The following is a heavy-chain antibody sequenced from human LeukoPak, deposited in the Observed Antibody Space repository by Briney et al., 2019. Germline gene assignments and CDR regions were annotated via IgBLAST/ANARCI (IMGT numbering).Heavy chain of an antibody. CDR2: LSGSGSTT. J-gene: IGHJ4*02. CDR3: ARDYADYSAGY. Sequence: GGSLRLSCATSGFTFSSYAMSWVRQAPGKGLEWVSALSGSGSTTYYADSAKGRFTISRDNAKNSLYLQMNSLRAEDTAVYYCARDYADYSAGYWGQGTLVTVSS. V-gene: IGHV3-23*01. D-gene: IGHD4/OR15-4a*01. CDR1: GFTFSSYA.